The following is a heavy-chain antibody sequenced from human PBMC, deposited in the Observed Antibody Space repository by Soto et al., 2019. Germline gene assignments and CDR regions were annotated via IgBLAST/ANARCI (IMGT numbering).Heavy chain of an antibody. CDR1: GGSIYRSGYY. CDR3: GKVLVGATGHTDSDS. V-gene: IGHV4-39*01. D-gene: IGHD2-15*01. Sequence: SETLSLTGTVSGGSIYRSGYYWGWIRQPPGRGLEWIGNIDYNGVTYSNPSLKSRVTISRDTSKNQFSLKLTSVTAADTALYYCGKVLVGATGHTDSDSWGPGTLVTASS. J-gene: IGHJ4*02. CDR2: IDYNGVT.